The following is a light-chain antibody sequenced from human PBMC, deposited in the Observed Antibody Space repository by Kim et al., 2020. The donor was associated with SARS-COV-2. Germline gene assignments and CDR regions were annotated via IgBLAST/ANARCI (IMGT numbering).Light chain of an antibody. Sequence: SYELTQPPSVSVAPGKTATIPRGRDDIGRKSVHWYQQKAGQAPILVISYDNGRPSGIPERFSGSKSGNTATLTISRVEAGDEADYYCQVWDGASDHWVFGGGTKLTVL. J-gene: IGLJ3*02. V-gene: IGLV3-21*04. CDR2: YDN. CDR3: QVWDGASDHWV. CDR1: DIGRKS.